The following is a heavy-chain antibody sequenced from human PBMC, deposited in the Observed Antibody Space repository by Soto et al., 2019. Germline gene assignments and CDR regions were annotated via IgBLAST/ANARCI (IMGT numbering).Heavy chain of an antibody. CDR2: ISSSSSYI. D-gene: IGHD2-15*01. V-gene: IGHV3-21*01. Sequence: EVQLVESGGGLVKPGGSLRLSCAASGFTFSSYSMKWVRQAPGKGLEWVSSISSSSSYIYYADSVKGRFTISRDNAKNSLYLQMNSLRAEDTAVYYCARDIVVVVAATRHNWFDPWGQGTLVTVSS. CDR3: ARDIVVVVAATRHNWFDP. J-gene: IGHJ5*02. CDR1: GFTFSSYS.